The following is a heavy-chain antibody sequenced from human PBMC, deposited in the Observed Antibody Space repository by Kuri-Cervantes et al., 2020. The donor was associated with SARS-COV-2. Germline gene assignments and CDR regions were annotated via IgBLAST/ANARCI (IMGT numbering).Heavy chain of an antibody. D-gene: IGHD2/OR15-2a*01. V-gene: IGHV4-34*01. Sequence: SETLSLTCAVHGGSFSGYYWSWIRQPPGKGLEWIGEINHSGSTNYNPSLKSRVTISVDTSKNQFSLKLSSVTAADTAVYYCARGSIRVYYYYGMDVWGQGTTVTVSS. CDR1: GGSFSGYY. J-gene: IGHJ6*02. CDR2: INHSGST. CDR3: ARGSIRVYYYYGMDV.